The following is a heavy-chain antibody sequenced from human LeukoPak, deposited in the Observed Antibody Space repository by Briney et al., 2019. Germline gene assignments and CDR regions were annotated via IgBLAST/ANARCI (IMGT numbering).Heavy chain of an antibody. D-gene: IGHD6-6*01. Sequence: SVKVSCKASGYPFPSYDISWVRQAPGQGLEWMGRINSYSGNTKYVQNLQGRVTMTTDTSTSTTYMELRSLRPDDTAVYYCARDIAARFDSWGQGTLVTVSS. CDR2: INSYSGNT. V-gene: IGHV1-18*01. CDR3: ARDIAARFDS. J-gene: IGHJ4*02. CDR1: GYPFPSYD.